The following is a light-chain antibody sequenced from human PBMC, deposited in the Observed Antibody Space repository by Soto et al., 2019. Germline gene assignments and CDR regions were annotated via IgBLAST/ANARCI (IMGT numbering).Light chain of an antibody. Sequence: QSALTQPASVSGSPGQSITISCTGTSSDIGGYNYVSWYQQHLDKVPKLMIYDVTNRPSGVSNRFSGSKSGNTASLTISGLQAEDEADYYCSSYTSSSTLIFGGGTKLTVL. V-gene: IGLV2-14*01. CDR1: SSDIGGYNY. J-gene: IGLJ2*01. CDR3: SSYTSSSTLI. CDR2: DVT.